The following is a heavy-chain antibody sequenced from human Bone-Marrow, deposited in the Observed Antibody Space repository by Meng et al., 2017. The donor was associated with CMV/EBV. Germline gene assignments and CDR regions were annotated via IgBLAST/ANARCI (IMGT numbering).Heavy chain of an antibody. D-gene: IGHD2-2*02. V-gene: IGHV1-69*10. CDR2: IIPILGIA. Sequence: SVKVSCKASGGTFSSYAISWVRQAPGQGLEWMGGIIPILGIANYAQKFQGRVTITADKSTSTAYMELSSLRSEDKAVYYCARPGKGYCSSTSCYTYGYYYYYGMDVWGQGTTVTVSS. CDR1: GGTFSSYA. J-gene: IGHJ6*02. CDR3: ARPGKGYCSSTSCYTYGYYYYYGMDV.